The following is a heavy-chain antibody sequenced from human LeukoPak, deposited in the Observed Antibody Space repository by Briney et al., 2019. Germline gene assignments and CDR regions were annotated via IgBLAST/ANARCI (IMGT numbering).Heavy chain of an antibody. CDR2: ISAYNGNT. V-gene: IGHV1-18*01. Sequence: ASVKVSCKASGYTFTSYGIIWVRQAPGQGLEWMGWISAYNGNTNYAQKLQGRVTMTTDTSTSTAYMELRSLRSDDTAVYYCARDLVSHYYGSGSFNWGQGTLVTVSS. J-gene: IGHJ4*02. CDR1: GYTFTSYG. CDR3: ARDLVSHYYGSGSFN. D-gene: IGHD3-10*01.